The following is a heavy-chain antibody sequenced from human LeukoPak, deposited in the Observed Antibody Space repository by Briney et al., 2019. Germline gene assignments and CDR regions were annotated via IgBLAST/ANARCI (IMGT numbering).Heavy chain of an antibody. D-gene: IGHD3-3*01. CDR1: GYTFTDYY. CDR2: VDPEDGET. CDR3: ATDHTIFGVVITNMDDY. V-gene: IGHV1-69-2*01. Sequence: ASVKVSCKVSGYTFTDYYMHWAQQAPGKGLEWMGLVDPEDGETIYAEKFQGRVTITADTSTDTAYMELSSLRSEDTAVYYCATDHTIFGVVITNMDDYWGQGTLVTVSS. J-gene: IGHJ4*02.